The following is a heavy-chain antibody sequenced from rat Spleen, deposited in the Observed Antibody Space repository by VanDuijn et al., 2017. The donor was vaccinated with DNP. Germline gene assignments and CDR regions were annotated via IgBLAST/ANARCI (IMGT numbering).Heavy chain of an antibody. D-gene: IGHD3-1*01. Sequence: EVQLVETGGGLVQPGGSLKLSCVASGFTFNNYWMTWIRQVPGKGLEWVASISPSGSRTYYPDSVKGRFTLSRDDAKSSLYLQMNSLKSEDTATYYCARGSTSIYWYFDFWGPGTMVTVSS. J-gene: IGHJ1*01. CDR1: GFTFNNYW. V-gene: IGHV5-31*01. CDR3: ARGSTSIYWYFDF. CDR2: ISPSGSRT.